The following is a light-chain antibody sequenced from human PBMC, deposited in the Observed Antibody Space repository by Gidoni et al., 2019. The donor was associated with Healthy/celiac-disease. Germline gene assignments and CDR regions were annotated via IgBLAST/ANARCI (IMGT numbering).Light chain of an antibody. V-gene: IGKV3-11*01. CDR3: QQRSNWPWT. CDR2: DSS. CDR1: QSVSSY. J-gene: IGKJ1*01. Sequence: EIVLTQSPATLSLSPGERATLSCRASQSVSSYLAWYQQKPGQAPRLLIYDSSNRATVIPARFSGSGSGTDFTLTISSLEPEDFAVYYCQQRSNWPWTFGQXTKVEIK.